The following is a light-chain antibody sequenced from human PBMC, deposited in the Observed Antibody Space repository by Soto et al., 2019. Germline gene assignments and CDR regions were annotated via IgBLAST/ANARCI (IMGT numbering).Light chain of an antibody. J-gene: IGKJ4*01. Sequence: EIILTQSPAPLSVSPGETTSLSCRATQSVGGNLGWYQQKPGQTPRLLIYKTSTRATGIPARFSGSGSETEFTLTISSLQSEDFAVYYCQQYARWPVTFGGGTKVEIK. CDR3: QQYARWPVT. CDR2: KTS. CDR1: QSVGGN. V-gene: IGKV3-15*01.